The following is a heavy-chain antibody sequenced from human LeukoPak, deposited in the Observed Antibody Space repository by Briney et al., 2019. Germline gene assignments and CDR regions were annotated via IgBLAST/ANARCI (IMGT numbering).Heavy chain of an antibody. V-gene: IGHV1-18*01. CDR3: ARDPGAYADNAFDI. D-gene: IGHD4-17*01. CDR1: YYTLTSYG. J-gene: IGHJ3*02. CDR2: ISGYNGNT. Sequence: ATVNVPCKASYYTLTSYGISWVRQPPGQGLEWMGCISGYNGNTNYARRLQGRVTMTTDTSTSTAYMELRSLRSDDTALYYCARDPGAYADNAFDIWGQGTMVTVSS.